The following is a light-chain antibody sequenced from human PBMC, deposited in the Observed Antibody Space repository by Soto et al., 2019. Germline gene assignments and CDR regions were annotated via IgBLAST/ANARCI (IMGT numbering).Light chain of an antibody. CDR1: QSVSNY. CDR3: QQLHGYPIT. Sequence: EIVLTQSPATLSLSPGERATLSCRASQSVSNYLSWYQQKPGQAPRLLMYETSRRATGIPARFSGSGSGTDFTLTISSLEPEDFATYYCQQLHGYPITFGQGTRLEIK. CDR2: ETS. J-gene: IGKJ5*01. V-gene: IGKV3-11*01.